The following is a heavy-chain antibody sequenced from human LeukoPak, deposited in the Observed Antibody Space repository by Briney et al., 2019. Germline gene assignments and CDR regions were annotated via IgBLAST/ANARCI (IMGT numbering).Heavy chain of an antibody. CDR3: ARVGENRVYYYDRWGNWRFDP. CDR1: GFTVSSNY. V-gene: IGHV3-66*01. D-gene: IGHD3-22*01. J-gene: IGHJ5*02. CDR2: IYSGGST. Sequence: GGSLRLSCAASGFTVSSNYMSWVRQAPGKGLEWVSVIYSGGSTSYADSVKGRFTISRDNSKNTLYLQMNSLRAEDTAVYYCARVGENRVYYYDRWGNWRFDPWGQGTLVTVSS.